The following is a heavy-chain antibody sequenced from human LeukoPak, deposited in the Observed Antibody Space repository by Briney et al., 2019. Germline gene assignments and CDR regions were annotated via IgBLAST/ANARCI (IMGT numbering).Heavy chain of an antibody. CDR2: ISGSGGST. J-gene: IGHJ6*02. CDR3: AKDQWGDGYNYYYYYYGMDV. D-gene: IGHD5-24*01. CDR1: GFTFSSYA. V-gene: IGHV3-23*01. Sequence: PGGSLRLSCAASGFTFSSYAMSWVRQAPGKGLEWVSAISGSGGSTYYADSVKGRFTISRDNSMNTLYLQMNSLRAEDTAVYYCAKDQWGDGYNYYYYYYGMDVWGQGTTVTVSS.